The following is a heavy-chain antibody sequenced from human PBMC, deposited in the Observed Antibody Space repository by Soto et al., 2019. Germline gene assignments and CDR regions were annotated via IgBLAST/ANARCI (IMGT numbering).Heavy chain of an antibody. CDR1: GFTFSSYA. V-gene: IGHV3-30*09. CDR2: ISYDGSNK. Sequence: GGSLRLSCAASGFTFSSYAMHWVRRAPGKGLEWVAVISYDGSNKYYADSVKGRFAISRDNSKNTLYLQMNSLRAEDTAVYYCARDIYGMDVWGQGTTVTGS. CDR3: ARDIYGMDV. J-gene: IGHJ6*02.